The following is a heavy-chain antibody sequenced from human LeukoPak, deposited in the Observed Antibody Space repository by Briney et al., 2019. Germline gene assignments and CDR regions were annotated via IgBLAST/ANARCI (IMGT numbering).Heavy chain of an antibody. D-gene: IGHD3-16*01. J-gene: IGHJ4*02. CDR1: GFSFRSYW. CDR2: INQDGSET. CDR3: ARDGGMWKYYFDY. V-gene: IGHV3-7*01. Sequence: QSGGSLRLSCAASGFSFRSYWMSWVRQAPGKGLEWVAHINQDGSETFYVDSVKGRFTISRDNAKNSVFLQMSSLRVGDTAVHYCARDGGMWKYYFDYWGQGTLVTVSS.